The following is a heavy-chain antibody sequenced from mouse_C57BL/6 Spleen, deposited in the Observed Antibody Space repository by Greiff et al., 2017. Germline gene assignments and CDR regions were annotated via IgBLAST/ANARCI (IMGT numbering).Heavy chain of an antibody. CDR2: ISSGGSYT. J-gene: IGHJ1*03. Sequence: EVQLVESGGDLVKPGGSLKLSCAASGFTFSSYGMSWVRQTPDKRLEWVATISSGGSYTYYPDSVKGRFTISRDNAKNTLYLQMSSLKSEDTAMYYCARQGDYDAHWYFDVWGTGTTVTVSS. V-gene: IGHV5-6*01. CDR3: ARQGDYDAHWYFDV. CDR1: GFTFSSYG. D-gene: IGHD2-4*01.